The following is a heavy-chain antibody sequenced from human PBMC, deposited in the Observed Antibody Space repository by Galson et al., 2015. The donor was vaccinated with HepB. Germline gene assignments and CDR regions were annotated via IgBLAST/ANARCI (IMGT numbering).Heavy chain of an antibody. D-gene: IGHD5-18*01. V-gene: IGHV3-23*01. CDR2: ITGKGEST. Sequence: SLRLSCAASGFAFDSHAMSWVRQAPGRGLEWISGITGKGESTFYADSVKGRFTVSKDNSNNMLYLPMNSLRAEDAGLYFCAKGYGLFDSWGQGILVTVSS. CDR3: AKGYGLFDS. J-gene: IGHJ5*01. CDR1: GFAFDSHA.